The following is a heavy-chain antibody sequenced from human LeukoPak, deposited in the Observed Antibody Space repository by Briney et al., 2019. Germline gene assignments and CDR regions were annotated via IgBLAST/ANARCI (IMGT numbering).Heavy chain of an antibody. D-gene: IGHD3-3*01. Sequence: GGSLRLSCAASGFTVSSNYMSWVRQAPGKGLEWVSVIYSGGGTYYADSVKGRFTISRDNSKNTLYLQMNSLRAEDTAVYYCARDQYYDFWSGPDAFDIWGQGTMVTVSS. V-gene: IGHV3-66*01. J-gene: IGHJ3*02. CDR1: GFTVSSNY. CDR3: ARDQYYDFWSGPDAFDI. CDR2: IYSGGGT.